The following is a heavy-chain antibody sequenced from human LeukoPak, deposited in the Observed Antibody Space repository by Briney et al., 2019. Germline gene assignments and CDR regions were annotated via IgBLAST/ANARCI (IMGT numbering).Heavy chain of an antibody. J-gene: IGHJ1*01. CDR3: ARDSPSSSWPAEYFQH. D-gene: IGHD6-13*01. CDR2: IYYSGST. V-gene: IGHV4-39*07. Sequence: SETLSLTCTVSGGSISSSSYYWGWIRQPPGKGLEWIGSIYYSGSTYYNPSLKSRVTISVDKSKNQFSLKLSSVTAAGTAVYYCARDSPSSSWPAEYFQHWGQGTLVTVSS. CDR1: GGSISSSSYY.